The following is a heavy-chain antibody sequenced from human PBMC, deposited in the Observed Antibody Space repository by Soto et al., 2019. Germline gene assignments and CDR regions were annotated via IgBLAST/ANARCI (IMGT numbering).Heavy chain of an antibody. CDR3: ARQNSQASSQTYYFHS. CDR2: IYYSGST. V-gene: IGHV4-59*08. J-gene: IGHJ4*02. Sequence: SETLSLTCTVSGGSISSYYWSWIRQPPGKGLEWIGYIYYSGSTNYNPSLKSRVTISVDTSKNQFSLKMSSVTAADPAVYYCARQNSQASSQTYYFHSGAQGPRVTFS. D-gene: IGHD1-26*01. CDR1: GGSISSYY.